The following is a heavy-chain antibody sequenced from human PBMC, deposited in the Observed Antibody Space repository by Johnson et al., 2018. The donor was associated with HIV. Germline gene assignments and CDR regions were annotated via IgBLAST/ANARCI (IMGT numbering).Heavy chain of an antibody. Sequence: QMLLVESGGGVVQPGRALRLSCAASGFTFSNSAMHWVRQAPGKGLEWVAVISYDGDNVYYADSVKGRFTMSRDNSKNTMYLHMKSLRPEDTSIYYCAKDDNLGVWYADAFDVWGQGTVVTVSS. V-gene: IGHV3-30-3*01. CDR2: ISYDGDNV. CDR1: GFTFSNSA. CDR3: AKDDNLGVWYADAFDV. D-gene: IGHD6-19*01. J-gene: IGHJ3*01.